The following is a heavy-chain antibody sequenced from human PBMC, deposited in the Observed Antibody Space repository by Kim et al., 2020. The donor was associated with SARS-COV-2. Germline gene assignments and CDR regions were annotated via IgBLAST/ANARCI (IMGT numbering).Heavy chain of an antibody. J-gene: IGHJ4*02. CDR1: GFTFDDYA. V-gene: IGHV3-43*02. Sequence: GGSLRLSCAASGFTFDDYAMHWVRQAPGKGLEWVSLISGDGGSTFYADSVKGRFTISRDNSKNSLYLQMNSLRTEDTALYYCAKDIMPSYSSSDGVDYWGQGTLVTVSS. CDR2: ISGDGGST. D-gene: IGHD6-6*01. CDR3: AKDIMPSYSSSDGVDY.